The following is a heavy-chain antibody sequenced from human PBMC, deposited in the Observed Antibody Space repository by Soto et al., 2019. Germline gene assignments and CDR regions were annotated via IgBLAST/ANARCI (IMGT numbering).Heavy chain of an antibody. CDR1: GGSFSGYY. D-gene: IGHD6-19*01. CDR2: INHSGST. CDR3: ARGGIAVAGTGPYFDY. V-gene: IGHV4-34*01. Sequence: SETLSLTCAVYGGSFSGYYWSWIRQPPGKGLEWIGEINHSGSTNYNPSLKSRVTISVDTSKNQFSLKLSSVTAADTAVYYCARGGIAVAGTGPYFDYWGQGTLVTAPQ. J-gene: IGHJ4*02.